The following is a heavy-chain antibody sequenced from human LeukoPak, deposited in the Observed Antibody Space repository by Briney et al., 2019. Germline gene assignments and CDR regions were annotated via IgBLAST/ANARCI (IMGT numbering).Heavy chain of an antibody. CDR3: ARALAATPYWFDP. V-gene: IGHV1-46*01. J-gene: IGHJ5*02. D-gene: IGHD2-15*01. Sequence: ASVKVSCKASGYTFTNYYMHWVRQAPGQGLEWMGVFNPSGGSTSYAQKFQGRVTMTRNTSISTAYMELSSLRSEDTAVYYCARALAATPYWFDPWGQGTLVTVSS. CDR1: GYTFTNYY. CDR2: FNPSGGST.